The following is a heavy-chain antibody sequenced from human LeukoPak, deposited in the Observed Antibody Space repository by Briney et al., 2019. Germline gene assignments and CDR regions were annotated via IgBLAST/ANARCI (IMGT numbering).Heavy chain of an antibody. D-gene: IGHD2-8*01. CDR2: IYWNDDK. CDR3: AHTRGDIVLMVYAPSRQRQYNWFDP. CDR1: GFSLSTSGVG. J-gene: IGHJ5*02. V-gene: IGHV2-5*01. Sequence: SGPTLVNPTQTLTLTCTFSGFSLSTSGVGVGWIRQPPGKALEWLALIYWNDDKRYSPSLKSRLTITKDTSKNQVVLTMTNMDPVDTATYYCAHTRGDIVLMVYAPSRQRQYNWFDPWGQGTLVIVSS.